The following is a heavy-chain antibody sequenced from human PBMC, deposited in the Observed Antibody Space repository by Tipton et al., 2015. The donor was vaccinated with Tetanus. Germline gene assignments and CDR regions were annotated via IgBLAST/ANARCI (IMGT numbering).Heavy chain of an antibody. D-gene: IGHD5-18*01. V-gene: IGHV4-30-4*08. CDR1: GGSLFSGSFY. CDR3: ARMGFTYGQVVY. J-gene: IGHJ4*02. Sequence: TLSLTCTVSGGSLFSGSFYWAWIRQPLGKGLEWIGHVYYSGRTYYNPPLKSRVTISADMSKNQFSLKLTSVTAADTATYYCARMGFTYGQVVYWGQGTLVTVAS. CDR2: VYYSGRT.